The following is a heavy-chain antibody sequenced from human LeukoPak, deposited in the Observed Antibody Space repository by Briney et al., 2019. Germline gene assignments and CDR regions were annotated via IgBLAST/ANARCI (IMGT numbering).Heavy chain of an antibody. CDR3: ATGSYDSSGYPYAFDI. D-gene: IGHD3-22*01. Sequence: ASVKVSCKVSGYTLTELSMRWVRQAPGKGLEWMGGFDPEDGETIYAQKFQGRVTMTEDTSTDTAYMELSSPRSEDTAVYYCATGSYDSSGYPYAFDIWGQGTMVTVSS. CDR1: GYTLTELS. V-gene: IGHV1-24*01. CDR2: FDPEDGET. J-gene: IGHJ3*02.